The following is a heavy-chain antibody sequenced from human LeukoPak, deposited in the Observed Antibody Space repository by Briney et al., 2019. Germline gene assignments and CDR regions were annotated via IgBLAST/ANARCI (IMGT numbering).Heavy chain of an antibody. Sequence: GGSLRLSCATSGFTFSTLGMNWVRQAPGKGLEWVSSISGDSVHKYYADSVRGRFTISRDNAKNTVYLQMNRLRGEDTALYYCVRGLQGPDYWGQGTLVIVSS. J-gene: IGHJ4*02. CDR3: VRGLQGPDY. CDR2: ISGDSVHK. V-gene: IGHV3-21*01. CDR1: GFTFSTLG. D-gene: IGHD2-15*01.